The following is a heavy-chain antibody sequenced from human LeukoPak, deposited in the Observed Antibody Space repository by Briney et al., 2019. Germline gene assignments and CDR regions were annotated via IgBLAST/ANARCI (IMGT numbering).Heavy chain of an antibody. V-gene: IGHV3-23*01. CDR2: ISGSGGST. CDR3: AKGIRYYYFYGMDV. CDR1: GFTFSSYA. J-gene: IGHJ6*02. Sequence: GGSLRLSCAASGFTFSSYAMSWVRQAPGKGLEWVSAISGSGGSTYYADSVKGRFTISRDNSKNTLYLQMNSLRAEDTAVYYCAKGIRYYYFYGMDVWGQGTTVTVSS.